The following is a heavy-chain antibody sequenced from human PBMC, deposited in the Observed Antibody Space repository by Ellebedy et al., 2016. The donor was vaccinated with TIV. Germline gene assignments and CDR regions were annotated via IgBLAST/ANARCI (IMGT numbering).Heavy chain of an antibody. CDR2: IRSSSNTI. V-gene: IGHV3-11*01. Sequence: GESLKISXAASGFTFSDYYMRWLRQVPGKGLEWVSSIRSSSNTIYYADSVKGRFTISRDNAKNSLFLQMNSLRAEDTAVYYCAKGGLLYFPGHNYFESWGQGTLVTVSS. CDR3: AKGGLLYFPGHNYFES. D-gene: IGHD3-10*01. J-gene: IGHJ4*02. CDR1: GFTFSDYY.